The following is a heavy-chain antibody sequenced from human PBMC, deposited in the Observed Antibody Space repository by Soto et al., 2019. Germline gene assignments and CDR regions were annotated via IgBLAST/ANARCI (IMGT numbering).Heavy chain of an antibody. D-gene: IGHD3-10*01. Sequence: SETLSLTCTVSGGSISSSGCYWGWIRQPPGKGLEWIGSIYYSGSTYYNPSLKSRVTISVDTSKNQFSLKLSSVTAADTAVYYCGSGSYLNWFDPWGQGTLVTVSS. CDR2: IYYSGST. CDR1: GGSISSSGCY. J-gene: IGHJ5*02. CDR3: GSGSYLNWFDP. V-gene: IGHV4-39*01.